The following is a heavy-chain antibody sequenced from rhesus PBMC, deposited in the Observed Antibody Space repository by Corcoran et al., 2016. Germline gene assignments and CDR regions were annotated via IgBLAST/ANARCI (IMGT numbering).Heavy chain of an antibody. CDR2: IYGNSASN. CDR3: ARDGSYGLDS. V-gene: IGHV4-73*01. D-gene: IGHD1-44*02. J-gene: IGHJ6*01. CDR1: GGSISGYYY. Sequence: QVQLQQWGEGLVKPSETLSLTCAVYGGSISGYYYWSWIRQPPGKGLEWIVYIYGNSASNNYNPSLKNRVTISTDTSKNQFSLKLSSVTAADTAVYYCARDGSYGLDSWGQGVVVTVSS.